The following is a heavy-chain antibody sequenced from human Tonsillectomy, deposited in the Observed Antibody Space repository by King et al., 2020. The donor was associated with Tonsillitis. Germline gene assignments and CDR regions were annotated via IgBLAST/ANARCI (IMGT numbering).Heavy chain of an antibody. J-gene: IGHJ6*02. Sequence: VQLQESGPGLVKPSETLSLTCTVSGGSVSSGSYYWSWIRQPPGKGLEWIGYIYYSGSTNYNPSLKSRVTISVDTSKNQFSLKLSSVTAADTAVYYCARGRCSSTSCYYYYYYGMDVWGQGTTVTVSS. D-gene: IGHD2-2*01. CDR1: GGSVSSGSYY. V-gene: IGHV4-61*01. CDR2: IYYSGST. CDR3: ARGRCSSTSCYYYYYYGMDV.